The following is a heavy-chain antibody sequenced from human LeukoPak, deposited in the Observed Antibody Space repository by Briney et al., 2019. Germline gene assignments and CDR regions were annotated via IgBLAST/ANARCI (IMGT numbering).Heavy chain of an antibody. J-gene: IGHJ4*02. CDR3: ARWRLPKYYFDY. CDR2: ISAYNGNT. CDR1: GYTFTSYG. V-gene: IGHV1-18*01. Sequence: ASVKDSCKASGYTFTSYGISWVRQAPGQGLEWMGWISAYNGNTNYAQKLQGRVTMTTDTSTSTAYMELRSLRSDDTAVYYCARWRLPKYYFDYWGQGTLVTVSS. D-gene: IGHD2-15*01.